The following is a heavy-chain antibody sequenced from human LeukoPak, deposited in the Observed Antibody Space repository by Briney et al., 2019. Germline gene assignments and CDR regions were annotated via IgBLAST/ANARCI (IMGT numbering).Heavy chain of an antibody. CDR2: IYYSGST. CDR1: GGSISSYY. D-gene: IGHD3-3*01. CDR3: ARGDYDFWSGYYPRFDY. V-gene: IGHV4-59*01. Sequence: SETLSLTCTVSGGSISSYYWSWIRQPPGKGLEWTGYIYYSGSTNYNPSLKSRVTISVDTSKNQFSLKLSSVTAADTAVYYCARGDYDFWSGYYPRFDYWGQGTLVTVFS. J-gene: IGHJ4*02.